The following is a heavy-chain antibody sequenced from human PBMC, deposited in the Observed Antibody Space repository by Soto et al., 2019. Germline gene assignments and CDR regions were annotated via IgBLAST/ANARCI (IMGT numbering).Heavy chain of an antibody. Sequence: SETLSLTCTVSGDSISRGAYYWTWIRQHPVKGLEWIGYISNSGSTNYNPSLKSRVTISVDTSKNQFSLKLSSVTAADTAVYYCARRYGYSFDYWGQGTLVTVSS. CDR2: ISNSGST. D-gene: IGHD1-1*01. V-gene: IGHV4-61*08. CDR1: GDSISRGAYY. CDR3: ARRYGYSFDY. J-gene: IGHJ4*02.